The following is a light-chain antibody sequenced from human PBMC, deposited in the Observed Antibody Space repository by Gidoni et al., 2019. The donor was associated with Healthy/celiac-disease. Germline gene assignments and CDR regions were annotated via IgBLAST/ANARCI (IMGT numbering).Light chain of an antibody. V-gene: IGKV1-39*01. CDR2: AAS. J-gene: IGKJ4*01. CDR1: QSISSY. Sequence: DIQITQSPSSLSASVGDRVTITCRASQSISSYLNWYQQKPGQAPNLLIYAASSLHSGVPSRFSGSGSGTDFTLTISSLEPEEFATYYCQQSYSTPLTFGGGTKVEIK. CDR3: QQSYSTPLT.